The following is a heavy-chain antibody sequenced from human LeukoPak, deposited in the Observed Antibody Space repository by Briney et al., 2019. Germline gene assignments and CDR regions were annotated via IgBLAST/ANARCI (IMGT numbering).Heavy chain of an antibody. Sequence: ASVKVSCTASGYTFTSYYMHWVRQAPGQGLEWMGIINPSGGSTSYAQKFQGRVTVTRDTSTSTVYMELSSLRSEDTAVYYCARDPMPQYDFWSGYYTDYYYGMDVWGQGTTVTVSS. V-gene: IGHV1-46*01. D-gene: IGHD3-3*01. CDR2: INPSGGST. CDR1: GYTFTSYY. J-gene: IGHJ6*02. CDR3: ARDPMPQYDFWSGYYTDYYYGMDV.